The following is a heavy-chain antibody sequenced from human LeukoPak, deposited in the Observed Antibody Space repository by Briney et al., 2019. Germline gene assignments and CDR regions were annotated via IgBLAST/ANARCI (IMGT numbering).Heavy chain of an antibody. J-gene: IGHJ4*02. CDR3: ARTFYGDGENYFDY. CDR2: IYSGGST. CDR1: GFTFSSYG. Sequence: PGGSLGLSCAASGFTFSSYGMHWVRQAPGKGLEWVSVIYSGGSTYYADSVKGRFTISRDNSKNTLYLQMNSLRAEDTAVYYCARTFYGDGENYFDYWGQGTLVTVSS. V-gene: IGHV3-53*01. D-gene: IGHD4-17*01.